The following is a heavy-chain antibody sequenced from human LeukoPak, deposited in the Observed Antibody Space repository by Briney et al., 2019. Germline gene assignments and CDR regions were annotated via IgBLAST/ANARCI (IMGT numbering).Heavy chain of an antibody. CDR3: ARDSLYGVVDY. CDR1: GYTFTSYY. V-gene: IGHV1-46*01. Sequence: ASVKVSCKTSGYTFTSYYIHWVRQAPGQGLEWMGIINPSGGSTSYARKFQGRVTMTRDTSTSTVYMYLRSLRSEDTAVYYCARDSLYGVVDYWGQGTLVTVSS. D-gene: IGHD4-17*01. J-gene: IGHJ4*02. CDR2: INPSGGST.